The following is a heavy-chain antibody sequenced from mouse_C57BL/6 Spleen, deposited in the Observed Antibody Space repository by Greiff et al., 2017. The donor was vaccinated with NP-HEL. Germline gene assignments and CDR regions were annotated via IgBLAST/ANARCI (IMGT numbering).Heavy chain of an antibody. Sequence: EVQVVESGGDLVKPGGSLKLSCAASGFTFSSYGMSWVRQTPDKRLEWVATISSGGSYTYYPDSVKGRFTISRDNAKNTLYLQMSSPKSEDTAMYYCARRSSYDYFDVWGTGTTVTVSS. CDR1: GFTFSSYG. CDR3: ARRSSYDYFDV. D-gene: IGHD1-1*01. V-gene: IGHV5-6*01. J-gene: IGHJ1*03. CDR2: ISSGGSYT.